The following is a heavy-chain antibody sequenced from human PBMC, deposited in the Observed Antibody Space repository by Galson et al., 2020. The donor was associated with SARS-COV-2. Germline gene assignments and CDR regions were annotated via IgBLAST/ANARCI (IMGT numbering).Heavy chain of an antibody. CDR1: GFTFSRSS. J-gene: IGHJ6*02. D-gene: IGHD6-13*01. CDR3: ARGGIAAAGDLSYYGMDV. Sequence: GGSLRLSCAASGFTFSRSSMNWVRQAPGKGLEWVSSISSSSSYIYYADSVKGRFTISRDNAKNSLYLQMNSLRAEDTAVYYCARGGIAAAGDLSYYGMDVWGQGTTVTVSS. V-gene: IGHV3-21*01. CDR2: ISSSSSYI.